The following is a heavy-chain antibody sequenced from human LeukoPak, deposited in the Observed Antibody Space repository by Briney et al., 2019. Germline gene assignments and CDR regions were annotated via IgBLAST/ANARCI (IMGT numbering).Heavy chain of an antibody. D-gene: IGHD2-15*01. CDR2: ISSSGSTI. CDR3: ARAPLLGYFDY. V-gene: IGHV3-48*03. CDR1: GFTFSSYE. Sequence: GGSLRLSCAASGFTFSSYEMIWVRQAPGKGLEWVSYISSSGSTIYYADSVKGRFTISRDNAKNSLYLQMNSLRAEDTAVYYCARAPLLGYFDYWAREPWSPSPQ. J-gene: IGHJ4*02.